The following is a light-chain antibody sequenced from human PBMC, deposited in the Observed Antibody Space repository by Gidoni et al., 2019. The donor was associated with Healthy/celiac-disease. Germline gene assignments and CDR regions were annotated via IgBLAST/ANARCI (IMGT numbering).Light chain of an antibody. V-gene: IGKV3-20*01. Sequence: EIVLTQSPGTLSLSPGERATLSCTASQSVSSSYLAWYQQKPGQAPRLLIHGASSRATGIPDRFSGSGSGTDFTLTISRLEPEDFAVYYCQQYGSSPYTFGQGTKLEIK. CDR2: GAS. CDR3: QQYGSSPYT. CDR1: QSVSSSY. J-gene: IGKJ2*01.